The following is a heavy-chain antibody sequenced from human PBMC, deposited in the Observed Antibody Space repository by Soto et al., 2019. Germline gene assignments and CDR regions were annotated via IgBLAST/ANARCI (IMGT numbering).Heavy chain of an antibody. D-gene: IGHD6-13*01. Sequence: GGSLRLSCAASGFTFSDYYMSWIRQAPGKWLEWVSYISSSSSYTNYADSVKGRFTISRDSAKNSLYLQMNSLRAEDTAVYYCARDSPQVPQLVHYGMDVWGQGTTVTVSS. J-gene: IGHJ6*02. CDR2: ISSSSSYT. CDR1: GFTFSDYY. V-gene: IGHV3-11*06. CDR3: ARDSPQVPQLVHYGMDV.